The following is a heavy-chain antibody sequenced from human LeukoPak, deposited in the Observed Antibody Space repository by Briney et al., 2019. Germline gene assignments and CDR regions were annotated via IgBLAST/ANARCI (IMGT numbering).Heavy chain of an antibody. CDR3: ARGIRGQLATPYDAFDI. CDR2: IYYSGST. V-gene: IGHV4-39*07. J-gene: IGHJ3*02. CDR1: GGSISSSSYY. D-gene: IGHD6-13*01. Sequence: PSETLSLTCTVSGGSISSSSYYWGWIRQPPGKGLEWIGSIYYSGSTYYNPSLKSRVTISVDTSKNQFSLKLSSVTAADTAVYYCARGIRGQLATPYDAFDIWGQGTMVTVSS.